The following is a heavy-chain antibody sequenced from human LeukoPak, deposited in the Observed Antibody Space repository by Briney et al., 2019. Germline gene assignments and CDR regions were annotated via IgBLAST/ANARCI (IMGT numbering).Heavy chain of an antibody. D-gene: IGHD1-20*01. J-gene: IGHJ6*03. CDR2: ISGSGAST. CDR1: GFTFSSYA. Sequence: PGGSLRLSCAASGFTFSSYAMKWVRQAPGKGLEWVSTISGSGASTYYADSVKGRFTISRDNSKNTLYLQMNSLRAEDTAVYYCAKDGRDNSYYYYYMDVWGKGTTVTISS. V-gene: IGHV3-23*01. CDR3: AKDGRDNSYYYYYMDV.